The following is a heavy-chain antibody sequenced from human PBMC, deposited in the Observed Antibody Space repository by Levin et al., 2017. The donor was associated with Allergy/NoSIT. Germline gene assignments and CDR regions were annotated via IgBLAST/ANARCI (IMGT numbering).Heavy chain of an antibody. CDR2: INSDGSST. J-gene: IGHJ4*02. Sequence: GESLKISCAASGFTFSSYWMHWVRQAPGKGLVWVSRINSDGSSTSYADSVKGRFTISRDNAKNTLYLQMNSLRAEDTAVYYCARPLRWFGESLGYWGQGTLVTVSS. V-gene: IGHV3-74*01. CDR1: GFTFSSYW. D-gene: IGHD3-10*01. CDR3: ARPLRWFGESLGY.